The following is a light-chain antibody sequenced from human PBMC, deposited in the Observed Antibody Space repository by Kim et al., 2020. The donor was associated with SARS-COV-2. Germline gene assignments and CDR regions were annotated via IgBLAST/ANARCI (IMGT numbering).Light chain of an antibody. Sequence: DIQMTQSPSSLSASVGDRVTITCQASQDISNYLNWYQQKPGKAPKLLIYDASNLETGVPSRFSGSGSGTDFTFTISSLQPEDIATYYCHAQDTFGQGTKLEI. V-gene: IGKV1-33*01. CDR1: QDISNY. CDR2: DAS. CDR3: HAQDT. J-gene: IGKJ2*01.